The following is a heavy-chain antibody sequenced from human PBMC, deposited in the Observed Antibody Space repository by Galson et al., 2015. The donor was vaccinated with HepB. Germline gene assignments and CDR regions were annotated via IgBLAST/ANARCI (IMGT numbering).Heavy chain of an antibody. CDR1: GYTFTSYA. CDR3: ARGGELPADAFDI. CDR2: INAGNGNT. D-gene: IGHD1-26*01. J-gene: IGHJ3*02. V-gene: IGHV1-3*01. Sequence: SVKVSCKASGYTFTSYAMHWVRQAPGQRLEWMGWINAGNGNTKYSQKFQGRVTITRDTSASTAYMELSSLRSEDTAVYYCARGGELPADAFDIWGQGTMVTVSS.